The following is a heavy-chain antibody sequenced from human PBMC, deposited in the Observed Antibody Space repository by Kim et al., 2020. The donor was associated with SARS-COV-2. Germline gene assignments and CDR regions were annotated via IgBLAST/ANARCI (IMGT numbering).Heavy chain of an antibody. D-gene: IGHD5-18*01. CDR3: ARDLVWIQLSQVGGYYYGMDV. Sequence: GGSLRLSCAASGFTFSSYSMNWVRQAPGKGLEWVSSISSSSSYIYYADSVKGRFTISRDNAKNSLYLQMNSLRAEDTAVYYCARDLVWIQLSQVGGYYYGMDVWGQGTTVTVSS. J-gene: IGHJ6*02. V-gene: IGHV3-21*01. CDR1: GFTFSSYS. CDR2: ISSSSSYI.